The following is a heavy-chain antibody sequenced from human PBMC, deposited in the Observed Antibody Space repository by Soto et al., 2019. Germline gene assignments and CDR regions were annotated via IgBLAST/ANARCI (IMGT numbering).Heavy chain of an antibody. CDR1: GFTFSSSA. CDR2: VSANGQGI. CDR3: AKDRHYPRDYFHY. J-gene: IGHJ4*02. D-gene: IGHD3-10*01. V-gene: IGHV3-23*01. Sequence: GGSLRLSCAASGFTFSSSAISWVRQAPGKGLEWVSAVSANGQGIYYADSVRGRFIISSDNSKNTVFLHMDSLSAEDTAVYYCAKDRHYPRDYFHYWGQGXLVTVYS.